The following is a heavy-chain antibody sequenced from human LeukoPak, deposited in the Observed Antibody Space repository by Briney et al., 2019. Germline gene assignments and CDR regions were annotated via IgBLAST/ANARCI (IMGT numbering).Heavy chain of an antibody. Sequence: PSETLSLTCTVSGYSISSGYYWGWIRQPPGKGLEWIGYIYYSGSTNYNPSLKSRVTISVDTSKNQFSLKLSSVTAADTAVYYCARDRAVATIGGVDYWGQGTLVTVSS. CDR3: ARDRAVATIGGVDY. J-gene: IGHJ4*02. D-gene: IGHD5-12*01. CDR2: IYYSGST. V-gene: IGHV4-61*01. CDR1: GYSISSGYY.